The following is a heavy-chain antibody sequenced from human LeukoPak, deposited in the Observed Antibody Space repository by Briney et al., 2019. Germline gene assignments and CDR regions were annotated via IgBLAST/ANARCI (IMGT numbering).Heavy chain of an antibody. D-gene: IGHD2-2*01. CDR3: ARAVCNKYQLPETDYYYYMDV. CDR2: INPNSGGT. Sequence: GASVKVSCKASGYTFTGYYMHWVRQAPGQGLEWMGWINPNSGGTNYAQKFQGRVTMTRDTSISTAYMELSRLRSDDTAVYYCARAVCNKYQLPETDYYYYMDVWGKGTTVTVSS. CDR1: GYTFTGYY. V-gene: IGHV1-2*02. J-gene: IGHJ6*03.